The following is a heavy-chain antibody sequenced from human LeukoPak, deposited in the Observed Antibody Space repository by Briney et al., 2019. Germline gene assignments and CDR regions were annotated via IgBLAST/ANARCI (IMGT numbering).Heavy chain of an antibody. CDR2: IIPMLDAA. D-gene: IGHD3-3*01. J-gene: IGHJ5*02. Sequence: SVKVSCKASGGTFISFSVSWIRQAPGQGLEWMGGIIPMLDAAEYAQKFQDRVTITADESTRTAYLELSSLRSDDTAVYYCARGGSLLEWPLGSWGQGTLVTVSS. CDR1: GGTFISFS. V-gene: IGHV1-69*13. CDR3: ARGGSLLEWPLGS.